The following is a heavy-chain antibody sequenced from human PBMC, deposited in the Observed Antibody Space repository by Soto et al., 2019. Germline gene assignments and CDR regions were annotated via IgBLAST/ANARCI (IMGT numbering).Heavy chain of an antibody. CDR2: IGSNSAYI. J-gene: IGHJ5*02. Sequence: KPGGSLRLSCAASGFTFRSFTMNWVRQAPGKGLEWVSTIGSNSAYIYYTDALRGRFTISRDNAKNSLHLQMNSLRAEDTAVYYCTRDASRDSSARGWFDPWGPGTLVTVSS. V-gene: IGHV3-21*01. CDR1: GFTFRSFT. CDR3: TRDASRDSSARGWFDP. D-gene: IGHD6-13*01.